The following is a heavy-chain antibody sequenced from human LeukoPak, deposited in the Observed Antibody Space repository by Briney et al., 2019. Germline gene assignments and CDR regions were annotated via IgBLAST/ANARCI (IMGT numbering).Heavy chain of an antibody. V-gene: IGHV3-48*03. CDR2: ISSSGSAI. D-gene: IGHD3-10*01. Sequence: PRGSLRLSCAASGFTFSSYEMNWVRQAPGKGLEWVSYISSSGSAIYYADSVKGRFTISRDNAKNSLYLQMNSLRAEDTAVYYCVRYLWFADYWGQGTLVTVSS. CDR3: VRYLWFADY. CDR1: GFTFSSYE. J-gene: IGHJ4*02.